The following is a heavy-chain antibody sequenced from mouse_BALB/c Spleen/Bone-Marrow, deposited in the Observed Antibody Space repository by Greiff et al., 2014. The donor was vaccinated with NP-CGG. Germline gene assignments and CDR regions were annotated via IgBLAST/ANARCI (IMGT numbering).Heavy chain of an antibody. J-gene: IGHJ2*01. V-gene: IGHV14-3*02. Sequence: EVKLVESGAELVKPGASVKLSCTASGFKIKDTYLHWVKQRPEQGLDWIGRIDPAIFTKYDPKFQGKATITADTSSNTAYLHLSSLTSEDTAVYYCARYRLGSYFDYWGPGTTLTVSS. CDR1: GFKIKDTY. D-gene: IGHD3-1*01. CDR2: IDPAIFT. CDR3: ARYRLGSYFDY.